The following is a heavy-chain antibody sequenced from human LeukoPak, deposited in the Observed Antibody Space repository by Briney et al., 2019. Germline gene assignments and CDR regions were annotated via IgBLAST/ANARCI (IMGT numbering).Heavy chain of an antibody. CDR2: ISYDGSNK. D-gene: IGHD6-19*01. CDR1: GFTFSSYG. CDR3: ARGGYSSGWFPFLRWFDP. V-gene: IGHV3-30*03. Sequence: PGGSLRLSCAASGFTFSSYGMHWVRQAPGKGLEWVAVISYDGSNKYYADSVKGRFTISRDNSKNTLYLQMNSLRAEDTAVYYCARGGYSSGWFPFLRWFDPWGQGTLVTVSS. J-gene: IGHJ5*02.